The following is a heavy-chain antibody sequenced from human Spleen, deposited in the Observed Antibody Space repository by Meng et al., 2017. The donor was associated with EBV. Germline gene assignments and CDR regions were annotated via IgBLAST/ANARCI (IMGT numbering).Heavy chain of an antibody. D-gene: IGHD1-26*01. J-gene: IGHJ4*02. CDR2: IYWDDDK. V-gene: IGHV2-5*02. CDR3: TLLVGATSLDY. CDR1: GFSLSTSGVG. Sequence: QTTLKDPGPTLVKPTPTLTVTCTFSGFSLSTSGVGVGWIRQPPGKALEWLALIYWDDDKRYSPSLKSRLTITKDTSKNQVVLTMTNMDPVDTATYYCTLLVGATSLDYWGQGTLVTVSS.